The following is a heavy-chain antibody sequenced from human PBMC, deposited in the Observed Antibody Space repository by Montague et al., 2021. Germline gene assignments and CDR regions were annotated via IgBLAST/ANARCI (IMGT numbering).Heavy chain of an antibody. CDR3: VRIRQQLVRPFDF. CDR2: INHSGST. V-gene: IGHV4-34*01. CDR1: GGSFNDHY. D-gene: IGHD6-13*01. Sequence: SETLSLTCAVYGGSFNDHYWTWIRQPPGKGLEWIGEINHSGSTNYNPSLKSRVAISVDTSKNQFSLKLSSVTAADTAVYYCVRIRQQLVRPFDFWGQGTQVTVSS. J-gene: IGHJ4*02.